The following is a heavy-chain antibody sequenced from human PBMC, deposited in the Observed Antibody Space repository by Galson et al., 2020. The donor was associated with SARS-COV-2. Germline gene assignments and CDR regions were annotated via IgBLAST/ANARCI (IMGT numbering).Heavy chain of an antibody. CDR3: ARVASCSGGTCYGLIHYFDY. V-gene: IGHV1-18*04. CDR1: GYTFTSYS. J-gene: IGHJ4*02. Sequence: ASVKVSCKTSGYTFTSYSISWVRQAPGRGLEWMGWISAYNGDSNYAQNLQGRVTMTADTSTSTAYMELRRLRSDDTAVYYCARVASCSGGTCYGLIHYFDYWGQGTRVTVSS. CDR2: ISAYNGDS. D-gene: IGHD2-15*01.